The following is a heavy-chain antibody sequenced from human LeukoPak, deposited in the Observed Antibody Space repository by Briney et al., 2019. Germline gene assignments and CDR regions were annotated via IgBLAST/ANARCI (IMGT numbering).Heavy chain of an antibody. CDR2: IYYIGST. Sequence: SETLSLTCTVSGGSISSYYWSWIRQPPGKGLEWIGYIYYIGSTNYTPSLKSRVTISVDTSKNQFSLKLSSVTAADTAVYYCARDYAFDIWGQGTMVTVSS. CDR3: ARDYAFDI. V-gene: IGHV4-59*01. CDR1: GGSISSYY. J-gene: IGHJ3*02.